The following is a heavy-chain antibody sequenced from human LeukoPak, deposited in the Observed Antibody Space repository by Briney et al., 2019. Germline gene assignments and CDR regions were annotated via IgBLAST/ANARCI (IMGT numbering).Heavy chain of an antibody. D-gene: IGHD6-13*01. J-gene: IGHJ4*02. CDR3: AKDRYSSSWDYIDY. CDR2: ISAYNGNT. Sequence: GASVKVSCKASGYTFTSYGISWVRQAPGQGPEWMGWISAYNGNTNYAQKLQGRVTMTTDTSTSTAYMELRSLRSDDTAVYYCAKDRYSSSWDYIDYWGQGTLVTVSS. CDR1: GYTFTSYG. V-gene: IGHV1-18*01.